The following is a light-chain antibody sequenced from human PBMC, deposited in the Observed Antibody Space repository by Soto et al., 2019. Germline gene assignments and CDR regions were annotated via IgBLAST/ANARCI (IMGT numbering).Light chain of an antibody. CDR3: QYGFT. J-gene: IGKJ3*01. CDR2: WAS. Sequence: DIVMTQSPDSLAVSLGERATINCKSSQSVLYSSNNKIYLAWYQQKPGQPPKLLIYWASTRESGVPDRFSGSGSWTDFTLTISSLQAEDVAVYYCQYGFTFGPGTKADIK. CDR1: QSVLYSSNNKIY. V-gene: IGKV4-1*01.